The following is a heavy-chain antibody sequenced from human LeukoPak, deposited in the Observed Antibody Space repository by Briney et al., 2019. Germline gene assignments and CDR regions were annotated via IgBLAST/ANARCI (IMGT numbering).Heavy chain of an antibody. CDR1: GGTFSSYA. CDR3: ARESFTYRSGQEAFDI. D-gene: IGHD6-19*01. Sequence: SVKVSCKASGGTFSSYAISWVRQAPGQGLEWMGGIIPIFGTANYAQKFQGRVTITADESTSTAYMGLSSLRSEDTAVYYCARESFTYRSGQEAFDIWGQGTMVTVSS. CDR2: IIPIFGTA. J-gene: IGHJ3*02. V-gene: IGHV1-69*13.